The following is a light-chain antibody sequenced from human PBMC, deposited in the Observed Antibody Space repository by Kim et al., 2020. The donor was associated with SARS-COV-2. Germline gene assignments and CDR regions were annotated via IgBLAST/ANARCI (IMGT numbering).Light chain of an antibody. CDR1: QTISQY. V-gene: IGKV1-39*01. CDR2: AAS. Sequence: ASVGDKVTITCRSSQTISQYVNWYLQKPGRGPKLLIYAASNVEGGVPSRCSGSGSGTEFTLTISGLQPEDVATYYCQQTDSVPLTFGQGTKVDIK. CDR3: QQTDSVPLT. J-gene: IGKJ1*01.